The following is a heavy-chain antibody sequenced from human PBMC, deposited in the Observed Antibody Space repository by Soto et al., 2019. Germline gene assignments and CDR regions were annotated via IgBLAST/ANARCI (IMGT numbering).Heavy chain of an antibody. CDR3: ARGRYYGSGPVSY. D-gene: IGHD3-10*01. Sequence: PSETLSLTCTVSGGSITNYYWSWIRQSPGKGLEWIGYIYYIGSTDYNPSLKSRVTISVDTSKNQFSLKLSSVTAADTAVYYCARGRYYGSGPVSYWGQGTLVTVSS. CDR1: GGSITNYY. CDR2: IYYIGST. J-gene: IGHJ4*02. V-gene: IGHV4-59*08.